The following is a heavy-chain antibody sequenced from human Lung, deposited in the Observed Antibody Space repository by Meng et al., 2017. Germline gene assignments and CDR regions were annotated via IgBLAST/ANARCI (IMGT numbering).Heavy chain of an antibody. CDR3: ARGPTTMAHDFDY. CDR1: GGSCSEYY. V-gene: IGHV4-34*01. CDR2: INHSGST. Sequence: QVHLRQVVAGLLKPSSTPCITFVVSGGSCSEYYWSWIRPPPGKGLEWIGEINHSGSTNYKPSLESRATISVDTSQNILSLKLSSVTAADSAVYYCARGPTTMAHDFDYWGQGTLVTVSS. J-gene: IGHJ4*02. D-gene: IGHD4-11*01.